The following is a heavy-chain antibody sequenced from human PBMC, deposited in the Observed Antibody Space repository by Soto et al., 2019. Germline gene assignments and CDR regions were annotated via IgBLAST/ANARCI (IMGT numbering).Heavy chain of an antibody. D-gene: IGHD6-19*01. CDR3: ARSAMAGDYYYYGMDV. CDR2: IIPIFGTA. CDR1: GGTFSSYA. J-gene: IGHJ6*02. Sequence: SVKVSYKASGGTFSSYAISWVRQAPGQGLEWMGGIIPIFGTANYAQKFQGRVTITADESTSTAYMELRSLRSDDTAFYYCARSAMAGDYYYYGMDVWGRGTTVTVSS. V-gene: IGHV1-69*13.